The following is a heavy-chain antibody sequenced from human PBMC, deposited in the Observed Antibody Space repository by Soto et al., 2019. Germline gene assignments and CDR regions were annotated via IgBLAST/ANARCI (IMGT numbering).Heavy chain of an antibody. CDR1: GGSISSGDYY. J-gene: IGHJ4*02. Sequence: SETLSLTCTVSGGSISSGDYYWSWIRQPPGKGLEWIGYIYYSGSTYYNPSLKSRVTISVDTSKNQFSLKLSSVTAADTAVYYCARADDYGDYFDYWGQGTLVTVSS. V-gene: IGHV4-30-4*01. CDR2: IYYSGST. D-gene: IGHD4-17*01. CDR3: ARADDYGDYFDY.